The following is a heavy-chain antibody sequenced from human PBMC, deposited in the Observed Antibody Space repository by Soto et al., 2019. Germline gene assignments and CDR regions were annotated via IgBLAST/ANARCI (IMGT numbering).Heavy chain of an antibody. V-gene: IGHV3-21*01. CDR1: GFTFSRYS. D-gene: IGHD6-19*01. CDR2: ISSSSSYI. CDR3: ARDVTVAGYLDY. Sequence: EVQLVESGGGLVKPGGSLRLSCAASGFTFSRYSMNWVRQAPGQGLEWVSSISSSSSYIYYADSVKGRFTISRDHAKNSLYPQMNSLRAEDTAVYYCARDVTVAGYLDYWGQGTLVTVSS. J-gene: IGHJ4*02.